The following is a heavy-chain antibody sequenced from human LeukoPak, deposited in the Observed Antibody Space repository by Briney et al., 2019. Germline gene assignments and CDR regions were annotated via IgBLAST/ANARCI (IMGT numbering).Heavy chain of an antibody. D-gene: IGHD3-22*01. CDR2: IAWDDDK. V-gene: IGHV2-70*12. Sequence: ESGPTLVNPTQTLTLTCTFSGFSLSTSGMCVSWIRQPPGKALEWLARIAWDDDKYYSTSLKTRLTISKDTSKNQVVLTMTNMDPVDTATYYCAHSSYYYDSSGYYRVYYFDYWGQGTLVTVSS. CDR3: AHSSYYYDSSGYYRVYYFDY. J-gene: IGHJ4*02. CDR1: GFSLSTSGMC.